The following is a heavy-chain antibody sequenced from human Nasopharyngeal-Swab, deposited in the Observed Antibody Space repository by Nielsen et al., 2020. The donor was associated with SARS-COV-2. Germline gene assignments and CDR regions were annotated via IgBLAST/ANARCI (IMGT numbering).Heavy chain of an antibody. CDR1: GFTVSSNY. D-gene: IGHD2-2*01. CDR2: IYSGGST. J-gene: IGHJ6*02. Sequence: GESLKISCAASGFTVSSNYMSWVRQAPGKGLEWVSVIYSGGSTYYADSVKGRFTISRDNAKNSLYLQMNSLRAEDTAVYYCARNPTDELLWYYYYGMDVWGQGTTVTVSS. V-gene: IGHV3-53*01. CDR3: ARNPTDELLWYYYYGMDV.